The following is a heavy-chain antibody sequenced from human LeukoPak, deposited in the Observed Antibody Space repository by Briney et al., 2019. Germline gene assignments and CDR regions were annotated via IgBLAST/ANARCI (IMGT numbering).Heavy chain of an antibody. CDR3: ARDVGATNFDY. J-gene: IGHJ4*02. V-gene: IGHV1-2*02. Sequence: ASVKVSCKASGDTFSSYYMHWVRQAPGQGLEWMGWINPNSGGTNYAQKFQGRVTMTRDTSISTAYMELSRLRSDDTAVYYCARDVGATNFDYWGQGTLVTVSS. D-gene: IGHD1-26*01. CDR2: INPNSGGT. CDR1: GDTFSSYY.